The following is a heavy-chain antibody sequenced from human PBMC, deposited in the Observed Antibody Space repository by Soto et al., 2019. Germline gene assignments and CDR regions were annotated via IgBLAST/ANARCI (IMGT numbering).Heavy chain of an antibody. CDR1: GFTFSSYA. J-gene: IGHJ4*02. D-gene: IGHD2-21*02. V-gene: IGHV3-23*01. CDR3: AKSQIGYCGGDCYSGYFDY. CDR2: ISGSGGST. Sequence: GGSLSLSCAASGFTFSSYAMSWVRQAPGKGLEWVSAISGSGGSTYYADSVKGRFTISRDNSKNTLYLQMNSLRAEDTAVYYCAKSQIGYCGGDCYSGYFDYWGQGTLVTVSS.